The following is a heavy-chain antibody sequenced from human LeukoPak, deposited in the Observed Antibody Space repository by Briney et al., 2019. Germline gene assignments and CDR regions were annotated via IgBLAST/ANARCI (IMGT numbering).Heavy chain of an antibody. D-gene: IGHD4-23*01. J-gene: IGHJ6*02. Sequence: AAVRVSCTASGYSFTGYYMHWVRQAPGQGLERMGRINPNSGGTNYAQKFQSRVTMTRDTSISTAYLELSRLRSDDTAVYYCARGDYGGISGVLRYYGMDVWGQGTTVTVSS. CDR2: INPNSGGT. V-gene: IGHV1-2*06. CDR3: ARGDYGGISGVLRYYGMDV. CDR1: GYSFTGYY.